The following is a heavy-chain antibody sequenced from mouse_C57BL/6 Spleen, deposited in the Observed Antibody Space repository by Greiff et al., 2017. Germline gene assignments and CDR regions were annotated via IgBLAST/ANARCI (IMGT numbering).Heavy chain of an antibody. J-gene: IGHJ2*01. Sequence: QVQLQQPGAELVRPGSSVKLSCKASGYTFTSYWMHWVKQRPIQGLEWIGNIDPSDSETHYNQKFKDKATLTVDKSSSTAYMQLSSLTSEDSAVYYCARGGYDGYYYFDYWGQGTTLTVSS. CDR1: GYTFTSYW. CDR3: ARGGYDGYYYFDY. CDR2: IDPSDSET. D-gene: IGHD2-3*01. V-gene: IGHV1-52*01.